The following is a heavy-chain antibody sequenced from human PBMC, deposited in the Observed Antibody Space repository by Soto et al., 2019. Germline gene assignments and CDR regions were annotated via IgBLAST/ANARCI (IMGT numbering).Heavy chain of an antibody. V-gene: IGHV1-69*13. J-gene: IGHJ3*02. D-gene: IGHD3-22*01. CDR3: ARGGGYYYDSSGYYSLDPFDI. CDR2: IIPIFGTA. CDR1: GGTFSSYA. Sequence: EASVKVSCKASGGTFSSYAISWVRQAPGQGLEWMGGIIPIFGTANYAQKFQGRVTITADESTSTAYMELSSLRSEDTAVYYCARGGGYYYDSSGYYSLDPFDIWGQGTMVTVSS.